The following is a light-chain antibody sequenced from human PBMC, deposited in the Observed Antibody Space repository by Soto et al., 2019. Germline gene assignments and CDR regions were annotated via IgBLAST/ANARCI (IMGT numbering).Light chain of an antibody. CDR1: SSDVGGYNY. CDR2: EVS. Sequence: QSVLTQPASVSGSPGQSITISCTGTSSDVGGYNYVSWYQQLPGKAPKLMIYEVSNRPSGVSNRFSGSKSGDTASLTISGLQAEDEADYYCCSYTRISTVLFGGGTKLTVL. V-gene: IGLV2-14*01. J-gene: IGLJ2*01. CDR3: CSYTRISTVL.